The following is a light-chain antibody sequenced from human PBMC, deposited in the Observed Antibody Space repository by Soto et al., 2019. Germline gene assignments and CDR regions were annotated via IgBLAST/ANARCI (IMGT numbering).Light chain of an antibody. CDR3: QQYGSSPTT. V-gene: IGKV3-20*01. Sequence: EIVLTQSPGTLSLSPGERATLSCRASQSVSSSYLAWYQQKPGQAPRLLIYGASSRATGIPDRFSGSGSGTDFTLNISRLEPEDFAVYYCQQYGSSPTTFGQGTQVEIK. CDR1: QSVSSSY. J-gene: IGKJ1*01. CDR2: GAS.